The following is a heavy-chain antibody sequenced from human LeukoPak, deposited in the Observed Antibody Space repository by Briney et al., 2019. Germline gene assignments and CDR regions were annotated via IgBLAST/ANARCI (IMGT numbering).Heavy chain of an antibody. CDR2: IYTSGST. Sequence: SETLSLTCTVSGGSISSYYWSWIRQPAGKGLEWIGRIYTSGSTNYNPSLKSRVTMSVDTSKNQFSLRLSSVTAADTAVYYCARDRARGYYDSTAYFDYWGQGTLVTVSS. J-gene: IGHJ4*02. V-gene: IGHV4-4*07. D-gene: IGHD3-22*01. CDR3: ARDRARGYYDSTAYFDY. CDR1: GGSISSYY.